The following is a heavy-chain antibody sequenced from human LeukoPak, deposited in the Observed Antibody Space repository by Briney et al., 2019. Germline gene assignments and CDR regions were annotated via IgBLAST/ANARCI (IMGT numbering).Heavy chain of an antibody. CDR2: INGGDGNT. CDR1: GYTFSTYA. J-gene: IGHJ4*02. Sequence: ASVKVSCKTSGYTFSTYAIQWVRQAPGQRLEWMGWINGGDGNTKFSQKFQGRVTITRDTSARSSYMELSSLRSEDTAVYYCARSYIVVVPAVYFDYWGRGTLVAVSS. CDR3: ARSYIVVVPAVYFDY. V-gene: IGHV1-3*01. D-gene: IGHD2-2*01.